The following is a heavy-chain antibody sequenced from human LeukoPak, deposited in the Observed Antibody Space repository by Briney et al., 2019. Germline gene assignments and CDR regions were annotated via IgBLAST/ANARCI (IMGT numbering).Heavy chain of an antibody. CDR1: GFTFSSYS. Sequence: PGGSLRLSCAASGFTFSSYSMNWVRQAPGKGLEWIGEINHSGSTNYNPSLKSRVTISVDTSKNQFSLKLSSVTAADTAVYYCARVKVENYDFWSGYMYYFDYWGQGTLVTVSS. D-gene: IGHD3-3*01. CDR3: ARVKVENYDFWSGYMYYFDY. J-gene: IGHJ4*02. CDR2: INHSGST. V-gene: IGHV4-34*01.